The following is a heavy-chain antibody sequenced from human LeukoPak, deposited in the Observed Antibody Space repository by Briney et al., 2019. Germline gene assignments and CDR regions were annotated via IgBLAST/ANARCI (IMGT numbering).Heavy chain of an antibody. V-gene: IGHV4-30-2*06. J-gene: IGHJ2*01. CDR1: GGSISSGPYF. Sequence: SETLSLTCSVSGGSISSGPYFWSWIRQSPGQGLEWIGYIWPSGSTNYNPSLKSRVTISVDTSKNQFSLKLSSVTAADTAVYYCVRGSDYYDSSGYYTGSHRFDLWGRGTLVTVSS. CDR3: VRGSDYYDSSGYYTGSHRFDL. D-gene: IGHD3-22*01. CDR2: IWPSGST.